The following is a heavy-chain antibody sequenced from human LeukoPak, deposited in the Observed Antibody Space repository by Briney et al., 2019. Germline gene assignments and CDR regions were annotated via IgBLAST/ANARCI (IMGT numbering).Heavy chain of an antibody. Sequence: PSETLSLTCTVSGGSISSYYWSWIRQPPGKGLEWIGYIYYSGSTNYNPSLKSRVTISVDTSTNQFSLKLSSVTAADTAVYYCARVEKEYDFWSGYYTGIGWFDPWGQGTLVTVSS. CDR2: IYYSGST. J-gene: IGHJ5*02. CDR3: ARVEKEYDFWSGYYTGIGWFDP. D-gene: IGHD3-3*01. V-gene: IGHV4-59*01. CDR1: GGSISSYY.